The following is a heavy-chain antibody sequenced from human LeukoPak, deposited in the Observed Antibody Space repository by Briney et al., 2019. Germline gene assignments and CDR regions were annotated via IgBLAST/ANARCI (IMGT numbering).Heavy chain of an antibody. D-gene: IGHD3-10*01. J-gene: IGHJ4*02. CDR2: ITPSSGDT. Sequence: ASVTVSCRASGYTFSGHNIHWVRQAPGQGLQWMGWITPSSGDTSFALEFEGRVTLSSDLSTSTVYMFLTWLTSDDTAVYFCARGLPGASPGFDYWGQGTLLTVSS. V-gene: IGHV1-2*02. CDR1: GYTFSGHN. CDR3: ARGLPGASPGFDY.